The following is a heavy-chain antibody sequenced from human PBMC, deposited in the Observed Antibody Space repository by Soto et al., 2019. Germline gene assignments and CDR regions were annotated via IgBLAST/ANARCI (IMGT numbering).Heavy chain of an antibody. D-gene: IGHD3-3*01. V-gene: IGHV4-31*03. J-gene: IGHJ6*02. CDR2: IYYSGST. CDR1: GGSITNGDYY. Sequence: PSETLSLTCTVSGGSITNGDYYWSWIRQHSGKGLEWIGYIYYSGSTYYTPSLKNRVSISIDASRKQFSLNLTSVTAADTAVYYCARGLARTIFSYYYYGLDVWGQGTTVTVSS. CDR3: ARGLARTIFSYYYYGLDV.